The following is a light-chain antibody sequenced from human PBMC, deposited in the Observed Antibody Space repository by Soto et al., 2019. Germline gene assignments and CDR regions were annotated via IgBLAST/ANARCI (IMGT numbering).Light chain of an antibody. V-gene: IGKV1-5*03. J-gene: IGKJ1*01. CDR2: KAS. CDR3: QHYNSYSEA. Sequence: DIQMTQSPSTLSGSVGDRVTITCRASQTISSWLAWYQQKPGKAPKLLIYKASTLKSGVPSRFSGSGSGTEFTLTISSLQPYDFATYDCQHYNSYSEAFGQGTNVELK. CDR1: QTISSW.